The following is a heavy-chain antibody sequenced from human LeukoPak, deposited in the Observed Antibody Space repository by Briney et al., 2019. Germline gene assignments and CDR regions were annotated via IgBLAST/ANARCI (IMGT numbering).Heavy chain of an antibody. CDR1: GFSFAYYA. CDR2: ITANGDST. Sequence: PGGSLRLSCAASGFSFAYYAMHWVRQAPGKGLEWVSLITANGDSTYYADSVKGRFTISRDNAKNSLYLQMNSLRDEDTAVYYCARVLREWELLGWFDPWGQGTLVTVSS. D-gene: IGHD1-26*01. V-gene: IGHV3-43*02. J-gene: IGHJ5*02. CDR3: ARVLREWELLGWFDP.